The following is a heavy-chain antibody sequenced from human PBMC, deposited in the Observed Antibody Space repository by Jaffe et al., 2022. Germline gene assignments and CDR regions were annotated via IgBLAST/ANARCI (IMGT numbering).Heavy chain of an antibody. CDR2: IDWNNVQ. CDR3: ARGVRYFDS. V-gene: IGHV2-5*01. D-gene: IGHD4-17*01. Sequence: QITLKESGPTLLKPTQTLTLTCTFSGFSLTTSGVGVGWIRQPPGKALECLALIDWNNVQYYSPSLRNRLTITRDTSKNQVVLTMTNMDPVDRATYYCARGVRYFDSWGQGTLVTVSS. CDR1: GFSLTTSGVG. J-gene: IGHJ4*02.